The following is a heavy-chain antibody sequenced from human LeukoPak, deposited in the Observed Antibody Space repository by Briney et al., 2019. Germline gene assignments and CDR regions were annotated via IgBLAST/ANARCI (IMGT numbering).Heavy chain of an antibody. D-gene: IGHD1-26*01. V-gene: IGHV4-38-2*02. CDR1: GYSISSGYY. J-gene: IGHJ4*02. Sequence: PSETLSLTCTVSGYSISSGYYWGWIRQPPGKGLEWIGSIYHSGSTYYNSSLKSRVTISVDTSKNQFSLKLSSVTAADTAVYYCAGSYPDYWGQGTLVTVSS. CDR3: AGSYPDY. CDR2: IYHSGST.